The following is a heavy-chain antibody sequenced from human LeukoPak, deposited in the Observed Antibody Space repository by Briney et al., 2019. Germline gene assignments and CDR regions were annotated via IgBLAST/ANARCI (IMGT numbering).Heavy chain of an antibody. CDR1: GFTFSSYA. CDR2: ISYDGSNK. D-gene: IGHD3-16*02. Sequence: PGGSLRLSCAASGFTFSSYAMHWVRQTPGKGLEWVAVISYDGSNKYYADSVKGRFTISRDNSKNTLYLQMNSLRAEDTAVYYCARDAAYYDYVCGSYRYTGPTQPGHFDPWGQGTLVTVSS. J-gene: IGHJ5*02. V-gene: IGHV3-30-3*01. CDR3: ARDAAYYDYVCGSYRYTGPTQPGHFDP.